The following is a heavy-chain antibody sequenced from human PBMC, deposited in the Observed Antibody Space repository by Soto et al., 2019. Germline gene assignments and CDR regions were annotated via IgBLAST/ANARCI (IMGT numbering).Heavy chain of an antibody. J-gene: IGHJ4*02. CDR1: GFTFGSYG. V-gene: IGHV3-33*01. CDR3: ARDDYDSSGYYYVDY. D-gene: IGHD3-22*01. CDR2: IWYDGSNK. Sequence: GGSLRLSCASSGFTFGSYGMHLVRQAPGKGLEWVAVIWYDGSNKYYADSLKGRFTISRDNSKKTLYLQVNSLRAEDTAVYFCARDDYDSSGYYYVDYWGQGTLVTVSS.